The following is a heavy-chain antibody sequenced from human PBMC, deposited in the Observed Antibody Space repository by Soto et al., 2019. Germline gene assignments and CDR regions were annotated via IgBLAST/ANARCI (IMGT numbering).Heavy chain of an antibody. Sequence: EVQLVESGGGLVQPGGSLRLSCAASGFTFSTYWMHWVRQAPGKGLVWVSRINSDGSSTSYADSVKGRFTISRDNAKNTLYLQMNSLRVEDTAVFHCARERVGAVDYWGQGTLVTVSS. V-gene: IGHV3-74*01. CDR3: ARERVGAVDY. D-gene: IGHD1-26*01. CDR1: GFTFSTYW. J-gene: IGHJ4*02. CDR2: INSDGSST.